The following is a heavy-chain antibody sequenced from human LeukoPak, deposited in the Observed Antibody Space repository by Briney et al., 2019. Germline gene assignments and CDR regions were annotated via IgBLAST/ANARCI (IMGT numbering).Heavy chain of an antibody. Sequence: PGGSLRLSCAASGFTFSSYGMGWVRQAPGKGLEWVSAISGSGGSTYYADSVKGRFTISRDNSKNTLYLQMNSLRAEDTAVYYCATFPRGYYDSSGYPYYFDYWGQGTLVTVSS. CDR2: ISGSGGST. CDR3: ATFPRGYYDSSGYPYYFDY. CDR1: GFTFSSYG. J-gene: IGHJ4*02. V-gene: IGHV3-23*01. D-gene: IGHD3-22*01.